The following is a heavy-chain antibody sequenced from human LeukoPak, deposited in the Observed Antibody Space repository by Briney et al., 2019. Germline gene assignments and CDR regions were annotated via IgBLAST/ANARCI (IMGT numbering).Heavy chain of an antibody. J-gene: IGHJ4*02. CDR3: ARDTIQPGLIDD. V-gene: IGHV3-21*05. D-gene: IGHD2-2*01. CDR1: GFSFSLYA. CDR2: INSGGDDI. Sequence: PGGSLRLSCAASGFSFSLYARNWVRQAPGKGLEWISYINSGGDDIHYAASVRGRFTISRDDAGNTLSLQLSSLRAEDTAVYYCARDTIQPGLIDDWGQGTLVTVSS.